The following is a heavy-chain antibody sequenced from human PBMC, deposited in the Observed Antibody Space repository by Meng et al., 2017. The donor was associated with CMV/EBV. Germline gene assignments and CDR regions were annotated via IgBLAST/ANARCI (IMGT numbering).Heavy chain of an antibody. CDR3: ARDHVRAGYYYYGMDV. Sequence: GESLKISRAASGFTVSSNYMSWVRQAPGKGLEWVSVIYSGGSTYYADSVKGRFTISRDNSKNTLYLQMNSLRAEDTAVYYCARDHVRAGYYYYGMDVWGQGTTVTVSS. J-gene: IGHJ6*02. V-gene: IGHV3-66*02. D-gene: IGHD1-14*01. CDR1: GFTVSSNY. CDR2: IYSGGST.